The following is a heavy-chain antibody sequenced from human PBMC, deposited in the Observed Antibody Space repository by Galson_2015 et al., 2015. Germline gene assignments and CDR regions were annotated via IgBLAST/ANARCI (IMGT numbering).Heavy chain of an antibody. CDR2: IKSKTDGGTT. CDR3: TTRITIWGGTVDL. CDR1: GFTFSNAW. Sequence: SLRLSCAASGFTFSNAWMSWVRQAPGKGLEWVGRIKSKTDGGTTDYAAPVKGRFTISRDDSKNTLYLQMNSLKTEDTAVYYCTTRITIWGGTVDLWGQGTLVTVSS. J-gene: IGHJ5*02. V-gene: IGHV3-15*01. D-gene: IGHD3-3*01.